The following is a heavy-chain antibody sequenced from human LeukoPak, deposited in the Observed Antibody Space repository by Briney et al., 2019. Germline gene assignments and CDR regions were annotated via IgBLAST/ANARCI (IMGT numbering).Heavy chain of an antibody. J-gene: IGHJ4*02. D-gene: IGHD3-10*01. CDR2: IYYSGST. CDR3: AREPVRGVQFDY. V-gene: IGHV4-59*01. Sequence: SETLSLTCTVSGGSISTYYWTWIRQPPGKGLEWIGYIYYSGSTNYNPSLKSRVTISLDTSKNQFSLKLSSVTAADTAVYYCAREPVRGVQFDYWGQGTLVTVSS. CDR1: GGSISTYY.